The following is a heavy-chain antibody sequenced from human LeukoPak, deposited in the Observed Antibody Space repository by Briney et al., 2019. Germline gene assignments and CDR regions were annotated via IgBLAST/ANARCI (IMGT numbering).Heavy chain of an antibody. CDR3: ARVRYQLLYEEGPYYMDV. CDR2: INWNGGST. D-gene: IGHD2-2*02. CDR1: GFDFSTYW. Sequence: PGGSLRLSCAVSGFDFSTYWMTWVRQAPGKGLEWVSGINWNGGSTGYADSVKGRFTISRDNAKNSLYLQMNSLRAEDTALYHCARVRYQLLYEEGPYYMDVWGKGTTVTVSS. V-gene: IGHV3-20*01. J-gene: IGHJ6*03.